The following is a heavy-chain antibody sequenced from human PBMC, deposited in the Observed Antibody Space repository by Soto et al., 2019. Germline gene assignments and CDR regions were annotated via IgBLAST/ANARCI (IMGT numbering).Heavy chain of an antibody. CDR1: GGSISSGGYY. CDR3: ATYDSSDYYSGSPIGWFDP. J-gene: IGHJ5*02. D-gene: IGHD3-22*01. Sequence: QVQLQESGPGLVKPSQTLSLTCTVSGGSISSGGYYWSWIGQHPGKGLEWIGYIYYSGSTYYTPSRKSRVTISVDPSKNQSSLTLSSVTAAATAVYYCATYDSSDYYSGSPIGWFDPWGQGTLVTVSS. V-gene: IGHV4-31*03. CDR2: IYYSGST.